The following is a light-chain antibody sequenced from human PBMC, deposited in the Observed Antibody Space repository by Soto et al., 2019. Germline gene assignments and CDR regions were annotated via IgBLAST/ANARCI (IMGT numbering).Light chain of an antibody. J-gene: IGLJ2*01. V-gene: IGLV2-8*01. CDR3: CSYAGSTTSLV. Sequence: QSALTQPPSASGSPGQSVTISCTGTSSDVGSYNYVSWYQQHPGKAPKLMIYEVNKRPSGVPDRFSGSKSGDTASLTISGLQTEDEADYYCCSYAGSTTSLVFGGGTKVTVL. CDR1: SSDVGSYNY. CDR2: EVN.